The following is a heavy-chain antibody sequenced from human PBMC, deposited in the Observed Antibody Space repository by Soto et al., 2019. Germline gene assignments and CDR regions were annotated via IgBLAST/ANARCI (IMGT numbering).Heavy chain of an antibody. CDR2: ISGSGGST. J-gene: IGHJ4*02. Sequence: EVQLLESGGGLVQPGGSLRLSCAASGFTFSSYAMSWVRQAPGKGLEWVSAISGSGGSTYYADSVKGRFTISRDNSKNTLYLQMNSLRAEDTAVYYCAKVADSAMIVEGHYFDYWGQGTLVTVSS. V-gene: IGHV3-23*01. CDR3: AKVADSAMIVEGHYFDY. CDR1: GFTFSSYA. D-gene: IGHD3-22*01.